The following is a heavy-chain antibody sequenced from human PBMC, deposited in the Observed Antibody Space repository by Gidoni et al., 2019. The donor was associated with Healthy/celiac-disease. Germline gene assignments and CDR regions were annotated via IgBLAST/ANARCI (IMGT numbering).Heavy chain of an antibody. CDR2: MNQNSGNT. Sequence: QVQLVQSGAAVTKPGASLKISCTASGYPFTSYEINWMRPATGQGLEWRGCMNQNSGNTGDAKKFQGRVTMTRNTAISKAEMELSSVRYEDTAVYYWASSRTGTTAVDYWGQGTLVTVSS. CDR1: GYPFTSYE. D-gene: IGHD1-7*01. V-gene: IGHV1-8*01. J-gene: IGHJ4*02. CDR3: ASSRTGTTAVDY.